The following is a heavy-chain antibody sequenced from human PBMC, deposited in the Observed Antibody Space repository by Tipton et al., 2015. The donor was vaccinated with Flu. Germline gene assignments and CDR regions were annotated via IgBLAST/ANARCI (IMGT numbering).Heavy chain of an antibody. CDR3: ARVRSGGHDY. Sequence: SLRLSCAASGFTFSSFTMNWVRQAPGRGLEWVSSISFSSSYIYYIDSVKGRFTISRDNAKNSLYLQMNSLRVEDTALYYCARVRSGGHDYWGQGTLVTVSS. CDR2: ISFSSSYI. J-gene: IGHJ4*02. CDR1: GFTFSSFT. D-gene: IGHD1-26*01. V-gene: IGHV3-21*01.